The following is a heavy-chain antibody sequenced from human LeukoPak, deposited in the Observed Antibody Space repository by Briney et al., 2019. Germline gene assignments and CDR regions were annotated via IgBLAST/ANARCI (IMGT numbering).Heavy chain of an antibody. V-gene: IGHV3-7*01. CDR3: ARGGGYYYFDY. Sequence: PGGSLRLSCAASGFTFSSYWMSWVRQAPGKGLEWVANIKQDGSEKYYVDSVKGRFTISRDNAKNSLYLQMNSLRAEDTAVYYRARGGGYYYFDYWGQGTLVTVSS. J-gene: IGHJ4*02. D-gene: IGHD3-22*01. CDR2: IKQDGSEK. CDR1: GFTFSSYW.